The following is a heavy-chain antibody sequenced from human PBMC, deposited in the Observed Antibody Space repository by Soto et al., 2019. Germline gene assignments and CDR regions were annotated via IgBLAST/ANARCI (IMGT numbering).Heavy chain of an antibody. CDR2: ISSSGSTI. Sequence: GALRISCAASGFTFNDHYMSWIFPAPEKGLEWVSYISSSGSTIYYADSVKGRFTISRDNAKNSLYLQMNSLRAEDTAVYYCARDFSERSGGTRIDPWAQGNLVTVSS. J-gene: IGHJ5*02. CDR1: GFTFNDHY. CDR3: ARDFSERSGGTRIDP. V-gene: IGHV3-11*01. D-gene: IGHD2-15*01.